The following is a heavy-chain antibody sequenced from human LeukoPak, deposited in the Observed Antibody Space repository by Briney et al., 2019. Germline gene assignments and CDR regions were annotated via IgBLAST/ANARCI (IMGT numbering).Heavy chain of an antibody. V-gene: IGHV5-51*01. CDR3: ARRHLGGWKYFDH. CDR2: IYPGDSDI. D-gene: IGHD6-19*01. Sequence: GESLKISCKGSGYTFTNEWIAWVRQMPGKGLEWMGNIYPGDSDIKYSPSFQGQVIISADKSINTAYLQWSSLKASDTAVYYCARRHLGGWKYFDHWGQGTLVTVSS. CDR1: GYTFTNEW. J-gene: IGHJ4*02.